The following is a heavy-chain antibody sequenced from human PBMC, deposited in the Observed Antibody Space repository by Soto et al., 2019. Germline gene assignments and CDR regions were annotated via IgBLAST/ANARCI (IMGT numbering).Heavy chain of an antibody. CDR2: IWFDGSRQ. J-gene: IGHJ5*02. CDR3: GRGAGEGQRQGDWFDS. Sequence: GGSLRLSCAASTFNFNYYAMHWVRQAPAKGLERVAVIWFDGSRQYYADSVKGRFTISRDNSKNMVFLEMKSLRVEDTAVYYCGRGAGEGQRQGDWFDSWGKGTLVTVSS. V-gene: IGHV3-33*01. CDR1: TFNFNYYA. D-gene: IGHD6-25*01.